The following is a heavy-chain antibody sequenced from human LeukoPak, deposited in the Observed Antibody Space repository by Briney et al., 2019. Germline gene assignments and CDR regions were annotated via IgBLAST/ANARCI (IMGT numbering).Heavy chain of an antibody. CDR1: GGTFISYA. Sequence: SVKVSCKASGGTFISYAISWVRQAPGQGLEWMGGIIPIFGTANYAQKFQGRVTITADESTSTAYMELSSLGSEDTAVYYCARASTSCYDLRCFDYWGQGTLVTVSS. V-gene: IGHV1-69*13. D-gene: IGHD2-2*01. CDR3: ARASTSCYDLRCFDY. J-gene: IGHJ4*02. CDR2: IIPIFGTA.